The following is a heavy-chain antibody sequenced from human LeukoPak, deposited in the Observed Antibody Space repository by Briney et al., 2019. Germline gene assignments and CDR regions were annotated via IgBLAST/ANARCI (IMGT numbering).Heavy chain of an antibody. D-gene: IGHD2-2*01. Sequence: AGGSLRLSCAASGFTFSSYGMHWVRQAPGKGLEWVAFIRYDGSNKYYADSVKGRFTISRDNSKNTLYLQMNSLRAEDTAVYYCAGTVVVPAALTYYFDYWGQGTLVTVSS. V-gene: IGHV3-30*02. CDR3: AGTVVVPAALTYYFDY. CDR1: GFTFSSYG. CDR2: IRYDGSNK. J-gene: IGHJ4*02.